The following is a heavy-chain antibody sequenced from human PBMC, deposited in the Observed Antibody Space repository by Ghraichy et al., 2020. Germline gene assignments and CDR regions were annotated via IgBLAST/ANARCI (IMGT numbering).Heavy chain of an antibody. Sequence: SETLSLTCTVSGGSLSSHYWSWLRQPPGKGLEWIGYINYSGSTNYNPSLGRQLTMSVDTSMNQFSLTIDSVHAADTAVYYCARDVNLGVRGWYFDVWGRGSLVTVSS. D-gene: IGHD3-10*01. V-gene: IGHV4-59*11. CDR2: INYSGST. CDR1: GGSLSSHY. J-gene: IGHJ2*01. CDR3: ARDVNLGVRGWYFDV.